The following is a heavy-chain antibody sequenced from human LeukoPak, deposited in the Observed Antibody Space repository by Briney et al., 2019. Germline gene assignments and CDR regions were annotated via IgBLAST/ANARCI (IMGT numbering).Heavy chain of an antibody. CDR3: ARDPIAAAGTGYFDY. V-gene: IGHV3-30-3*01. J-gene: IGHJ4*02. D-gene: IGHD6-13*01. Sequence: GGSLRLSCAASGFTFSSYAMHWVRQAPGKGLEWVAVISYDGSNKYYADSVKGRFTISRDNSKNTLYLQMNSLRAEDTAVYYCARDPIAAAGTGYFDYWGQGTLVTVSS. CDR1: GFTFSSYA. CDR2: ISYDGSNK.